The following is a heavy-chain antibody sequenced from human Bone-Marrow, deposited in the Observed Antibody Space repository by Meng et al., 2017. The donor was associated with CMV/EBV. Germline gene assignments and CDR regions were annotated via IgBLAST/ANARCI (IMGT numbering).Heavy chain of an antibody. CDR1: GGSISSSSYY. D-gene: IGHD2-2*01. V-gene: IGHV4-39*07. J-gene: IGHJ6*02. CDR3: ARDGERCCSGTSCYQLDGMDV. CDR2: IYYSGST. Sequence: SETLSLTCTVSGGSISSSSYYWGWIRQPPGKGLEWIGSIYYSGSTYYNPSLKSRVTVSVDPSKNQFSLKLISVTAADTAVYYCARDGERCCSGTSCYQLDGMDVWGQGTTVTVSS.